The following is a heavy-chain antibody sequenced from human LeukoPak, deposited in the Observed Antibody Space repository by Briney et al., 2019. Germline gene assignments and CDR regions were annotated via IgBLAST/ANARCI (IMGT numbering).Heavy chain of an antibody. CDR2: INRIGGST. CDR1: GFTFDDYG. Sequence: GGSLRLSCAASGFTFDDYGMSWVRQAPGKGLEWVSVINRIGGSTIYAHPLKGGFTISRATAKNSPYMQMNSLRPQDTPVYYVARLREIPVIGVVTESTSYFDYWGQGALVSVSS. D-gene: IGHD3-3*01. J-gene: IGHJ4*02. V-gene: IGHV3-20*04. CDR3: ARLREIPVIGVVTESTSYFDY.